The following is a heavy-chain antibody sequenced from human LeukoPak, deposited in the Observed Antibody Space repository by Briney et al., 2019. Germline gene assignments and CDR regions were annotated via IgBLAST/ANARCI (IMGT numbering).Heavy chain of an antibody. CDR1: GFTFSSYE. J-gene: IGHJ4*02. CDR3: ARGPYGLYYGSGSLLYYFDY. CDR2: ISSSGSTI. Sequence: GGSLRLSCAASGFTFSSYEMHWVRQAPGKGLEWVSYISSSGSTIYYADSVKGRFTISRDNAKNSLYLQMNSLRAEDTAVYYCARGPYGLYYGSGSLLYYFDYWGQGTLVTVSS. V-gene: IGHV3-48*03. D-gene: IGHD3-10*01.